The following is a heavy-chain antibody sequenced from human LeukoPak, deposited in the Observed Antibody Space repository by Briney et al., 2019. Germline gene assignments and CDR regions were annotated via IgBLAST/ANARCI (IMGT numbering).Heavy chain of an antibody. V-gene: IGHV4-59*01. CDR3: ARVGGGSGSY. Sequence: NASETLSLTCTVSGGSISSYYWSWIRQPPGKGLEWIGYIYYSGSTNYNPSLKSRVTISVDTSKNQFSLKLSSVTAADTAVYYCARVGGGSGSYWGQGTLVTVSS. D-gene: IGHD3-10*01. CDR2: IYYSGST. J-gene: IGHJ4*02. CDR1: GGSISSYY.